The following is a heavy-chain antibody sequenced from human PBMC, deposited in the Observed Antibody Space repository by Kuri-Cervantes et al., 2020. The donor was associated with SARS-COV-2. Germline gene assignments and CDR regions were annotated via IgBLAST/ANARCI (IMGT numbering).Heavy chain of an antibody. CDR1: GGSISRYY. CDR3: GRLGATKGSHYYGVDV. V-gene: IGHV4-59*01. CDR2: IHYSGST. J-gene: IGHJ6*02. Sequence: SETLSLTCSVSGGSISRYYWSWMRQPPGKGLEWIGNIHYSGSTNYNNSLDNRVTISVDTSKNQLSLRLSSVTAADTAVYYCGRLGATKGSHYYGVDVWGQGTTVTVSS. D-gene: IGHD1-26*01.